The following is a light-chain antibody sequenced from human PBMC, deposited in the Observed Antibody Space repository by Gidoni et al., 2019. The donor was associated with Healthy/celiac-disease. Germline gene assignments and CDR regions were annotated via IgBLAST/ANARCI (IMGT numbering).Light chain of an antibody. CDR2: EVS. V-gene: IGLV2-14*01. CDR3: SSYTSSSTLV. J-gene: IGLJ2*01. Sequence: HSALTPPASVSGSPGQSITLSCTGTSSDVGGYNYVSWYQQHPGKAPKLMIYEVSNRPSGVSNRFSGSKSGNTASLTISGLQAEDEADYYCSSYTSSSTLVFGGGTKLTVL. CDR1: SSDVGGYNY.